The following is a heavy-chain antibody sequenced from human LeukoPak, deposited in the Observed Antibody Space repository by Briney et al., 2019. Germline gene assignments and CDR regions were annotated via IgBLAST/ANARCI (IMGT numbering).Heavy chain of an antibody. CDR1: GFTFSSYY. J-gene: IGHJ4*02. V-gene: IGHV3-7*03. CDR2: IRQDGSAE. CDR3: AGSLGYCTSNVCYLKY. Sequence: GSLRLSCAASGFTFSSYYMTWVRQAPGQGREWVANIRQDGSAEFYADSVKGRFTISRDNAKNSLYLQMNSLRAEDTAVYYCAGSLGYCTSNVCYLKYWGQGTLVTVSS. D-gene: IGHD2-8*01.